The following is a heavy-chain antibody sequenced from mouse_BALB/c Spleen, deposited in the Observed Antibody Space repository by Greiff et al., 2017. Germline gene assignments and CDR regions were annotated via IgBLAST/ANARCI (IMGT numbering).Heavy chain of an antibody. CDR2: ISSGGST. V-gene: IGHV5-6-5*01. D-gene: IGHD2-4*01. CDR3: AREGDYDGLVYYFDY. Sequence: DVMLVESGGGLVKPGGSLKLSCAASGFTFSSYAMSWVRQTPEKRLEWVASISSGGSTYYPDSVKGRFTISRDNARNILYLQMSSLRSEDTAMYYCAREGDYDGLVYYFDYWGQGTTLTVSS. CDR1: GFTFSSYA. J-gene: IGHJ2*01.